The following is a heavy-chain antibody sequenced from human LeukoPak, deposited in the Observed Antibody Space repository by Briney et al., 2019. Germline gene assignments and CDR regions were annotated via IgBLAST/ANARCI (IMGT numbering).Heavy chain of an antibody. CDR1: GGTFSSYT. D-gene: IGHD3-22*01. V-gene: IGHV1-69*04. CDR2: IIPILGIA. Sequence: EASVKVSCKASGGTFSSYTISWVRQAPGQGLEWMGRIIPILGIADYAQKFQGRVTITPDKSTSTAYMELSSLRSEDTAVYYCARDKRDSSGYYYFDYWGQGTLVTVSS. J-gene: IGHJ4*02. CDR3: ARDKRDSSGYYYFDY.